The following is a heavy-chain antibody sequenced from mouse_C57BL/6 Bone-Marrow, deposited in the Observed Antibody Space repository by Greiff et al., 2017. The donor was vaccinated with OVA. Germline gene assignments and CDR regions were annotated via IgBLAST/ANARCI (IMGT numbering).Heavy chain of an antibody. CDR3: ARPGEYDERGCAY. Sequence: EVKVVESGGGLVKPGGSLKLSCAASGFTFSDYGMHWVRQAPEKGLEWVAYISSGSSTLYYADTVKGRFTISRDNAKNTLFLQMTSLRSEDTAMYYCARPGEYDERGCAYWGQGTLVTVSA. CDR1: GFTFSDYG. V-gene: IGHV5-17*01. D-gene: IGHD2-14*01. CDR2: ISSGSSTL. J-gene: IGHJ3*01.